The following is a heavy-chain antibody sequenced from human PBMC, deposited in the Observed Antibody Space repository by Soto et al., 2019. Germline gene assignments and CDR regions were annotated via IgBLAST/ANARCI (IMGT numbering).Heavy chain of an antibody. Sequence: QLQLVESGGGVIQPGRSLRLSCASSGFTFSSHGMHWGRQAPGKGLEWVAVIWYDGSNKYYADSVKGRFTISRDNSKKTLDLKMNSLRVEDTAVYYCARARGGGYYYGMDVWGQGATVTVSS. CDR2: IWYDGSNK. J-gene: IGHJ6*02. CDR3: ARARGGGYYYGMDV. CDR1: GFTFSSHG. V-gene: IGHV3-33*01. D-gene: IGHD2-15*01.